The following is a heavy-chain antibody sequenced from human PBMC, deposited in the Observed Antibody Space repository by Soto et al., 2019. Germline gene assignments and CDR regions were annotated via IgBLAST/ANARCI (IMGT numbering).Heavy chain of an antibody. CDR3: ARDNHGYSSSYYFDY. CDR1: GYTFTGYY. D-gene: IGHD6-6*01. V-gene: IGHV1-2*02. Sequence: ASVKVSCKASGYTFTGYYMHWVRQAPGQGLEWMGWINPNSGGTNYAQKFQGRVTMTRDTSISTAYMELSRLRSDDTAVYYCARDNHGYSSSYYFDYWGQATRVTVSS. J-gene: IGHJ4*02. CDR2: INPNSGGT.